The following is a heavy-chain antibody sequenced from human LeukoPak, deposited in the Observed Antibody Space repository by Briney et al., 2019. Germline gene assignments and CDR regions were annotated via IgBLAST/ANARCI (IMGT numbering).Heavy chain of an antibody. CDR1: GYTFSSKN. Sequence: ASVKVSCKASGYTFSSKNVHWVRQAPGQGLEWMGIINPSGGSTSYAQKFQGRVTMTRDTSTSTVYMELSSLRSEDTAVYYCARDWGERWLQVFDYWGQGTLVTVSS. CDR2: INPSGGST. CDR3: ARDWGERWLQVFDY. D-gene: IGHD5-24*01. V-gene: IGHV1-46*01. J-gene: IGHJ4*02.